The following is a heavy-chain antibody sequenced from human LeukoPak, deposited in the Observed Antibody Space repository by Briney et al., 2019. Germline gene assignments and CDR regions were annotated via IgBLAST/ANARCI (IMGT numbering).Heavy chain of an antibody. V-gene: IGHV4-39*07. J-gene: IGHJ4*02. Sequence: SPSETLSLTCTVSGGSISSSSYYWGWIRQPPGKGLEWIGSIYYSGSTYYNPSLKSRVTISVDTSKNQFSLKLSSVTAADTAVYYCARRNRRGIAVAGAFDYWGQGTLVTVSS. D-gene: IGHD6-19*01. CDR1: GGSISSSSYY. CDR3: ARRNRRGIAVAGAFDY. CDR2: IYYSGST.